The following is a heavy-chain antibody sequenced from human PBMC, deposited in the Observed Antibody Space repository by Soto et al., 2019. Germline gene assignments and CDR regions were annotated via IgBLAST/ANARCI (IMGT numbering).Heavy chain of an antibody. Sequence: QVQLVQSGAEVKKPEASVKVSCKASGYTFTSYDINWVRQATGQGLEWMGWMNPNSGNTGYAQKFQGRVTMTRTTSRSTAYMELSSLRSEDTAVYYCARGLDGLRYFDWLFEGGYYFDYWGQGTLVTVSS. CDR3: ARGLDGLRYFDWLFEGGYYFDY. J-gene: IGHJ4*02. D-gene: IGHD3-9*01. CDR1: GYTFTSYD. CDR2: MNPNSGNT. V-gene: IGHV1-8*01.